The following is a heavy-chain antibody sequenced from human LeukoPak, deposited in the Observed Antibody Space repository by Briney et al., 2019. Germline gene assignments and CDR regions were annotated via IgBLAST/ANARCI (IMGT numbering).Heavy chain of an antibody. CDR3: AKDPPRGDGYQPNFFDS. V-gene: IGHV3-30*18. CDR2: ISYDGSNK. D-gene: IGHD5-24*01. CDR1: GFTFSSYG. Sequence: QSGGSLRLSCAASGFTFSSYGMHWVRQAPGKGLEWVAVISYDGSNKYYADSVKGRFTVSRDNSKSTLFLEMNSLRAEDTAVYYCAKDPPRGDGYQPNFFDSWGQGTLVTVSS. J-gene: IGHJ4*02.